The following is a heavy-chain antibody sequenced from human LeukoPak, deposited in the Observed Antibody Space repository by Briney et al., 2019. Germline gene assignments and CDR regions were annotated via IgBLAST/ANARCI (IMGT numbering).Heavy chain of an antibody. V-gene: IGHV1-8*01. CDR3: ARGGGRGRWASGVLAIPYYYYGMDV. J-gene: IGHJ6*02. Sequence: ASVKVSCKASGYTFTSYDINWVRQAPGQGLEWMGWMNPNSGNTGYAQKFQGRVTMTRNTSISTAYMELSSLRSEDTAVYYCARGGGRGRWASGVLAIPYYYYGMDVWGQGTTVTVSS. D-gene: IGHD3-16*01. CDR2: MNPNSGNT. CDR1: GYTFTSYD.